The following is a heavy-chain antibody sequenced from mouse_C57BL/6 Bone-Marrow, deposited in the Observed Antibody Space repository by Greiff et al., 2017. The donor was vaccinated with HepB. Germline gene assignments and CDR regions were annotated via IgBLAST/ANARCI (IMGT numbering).Heavy chain of an antibody. D-gene: IGHD1-1*01. Sequence: QVQLQQPGAELVKPGASVKMSCKASGYTFTSYWIAWVKQRPGQGLEWIGDIYPGSGSTNYNEKFKSKATLTVDTSSSTAYMQLSSLTSEDSAVYYCARSPLTFYYDGSSYGYWGQGTTLTVSS. CDR1: GYTFTSYW. V-gene: IGHV1-55*01. J-gene: IGHJ2*01. CDR2: IYPGSGST. CDR3: ARSPLTFYYDGSSYGY.